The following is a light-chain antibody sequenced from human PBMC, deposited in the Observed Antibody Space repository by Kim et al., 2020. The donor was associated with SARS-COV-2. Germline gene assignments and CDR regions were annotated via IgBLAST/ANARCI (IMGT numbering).Light chain of an antibody. CDR1: SSDVGGYKY. V-gene: IGLV2-14*04. Sequence: GHSITISCTGTSSDVGGYKYVSWYQQHPGKAPKLMIYDVSQRPSGISNRFSGSKSGNTASLTISGLQAEDEAVYYCCSYTTNSTYVFGIGTKVTVL. CDR2: DVS. J-gene: IGLJ1*01. CDR3: CSYTTNSTYV.